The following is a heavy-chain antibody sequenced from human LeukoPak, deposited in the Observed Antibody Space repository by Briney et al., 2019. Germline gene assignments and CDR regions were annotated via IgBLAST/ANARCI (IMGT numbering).Heavy chain of an antibody. CDR3: ARGSVKVLVVVAATRRYLDV. Sequence: PSETLPLTCTVSGGSISSSMYYGRWIRQPPGKGLERIGSIYYSGSTYYNPSLKSRVTISVDTSKNQFSLKLSSVTAADTAVYYCARGSVKVLVVVAATRRYLDVWGKGTTVTVSS. CDR2: IYYSGST. CDR1: GGSISSSMYY. V-gene: IGHV4-39*07. D-gene: IGHD2-15*01. J-gene: IGHJ6*03.